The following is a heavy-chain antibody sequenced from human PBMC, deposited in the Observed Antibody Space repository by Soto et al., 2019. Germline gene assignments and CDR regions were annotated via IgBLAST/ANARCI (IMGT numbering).Heavy chain of an antibody. D-gene: IGHD3-10*01. V-gene: IGHV3-53*01. Sequence: GGSLRLSCAASGFTVSSNYMSWVRQAPGKGLEWVSVIYSGGSTYYADSVKGRFTISRDNSKNTLYLQMNSLRAEGTAVYYCARATVRGAAGYYYYYGMDVWGQGTTVTVSS. CDR2: IYSGGST. CDR3: ARATVRGAAGYYYYYGMDV. CDR1: GFTVSSNY. J-gene: IGHJ6*02.